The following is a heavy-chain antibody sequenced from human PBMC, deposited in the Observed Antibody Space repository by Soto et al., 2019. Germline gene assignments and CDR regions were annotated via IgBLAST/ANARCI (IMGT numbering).Heavy chain of an antibody. CDR1: GGSMISGNYY. J-gene: IGHJ6*02. Sequence: SETLSLTCTVSGGSMISGNYYYSCIRQHPGKGLELIGYIYYSGSTYYNPSLKSRATISSDTSKNRFSLKLSSVTAADTAVYYCARDRGRNYGMDVWGQGTTVTVSS. D-gene: IGHD5-12*01. CDR2: IYYSGST. V-gene: IGHV4-31*03. CDR3: ARDRGRNYGMDV.